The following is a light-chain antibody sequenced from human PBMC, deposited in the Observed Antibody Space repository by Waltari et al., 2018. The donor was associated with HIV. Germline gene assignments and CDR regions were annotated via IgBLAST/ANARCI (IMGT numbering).Light chain of an antibody. CDR1: QNLLYSSNNKNY. J-gene: IGKJ4*01. Sequence: TQSPDSLAVSLGERATINCKSSQNLLYSSNNKNYLAWYQQKAGQPPKLLIYWASTRKSDVPDRFSGSGSGTDFTLTISSLQAEDVAVYYCQQHYATPLTFGGGTKVEIK. CDR3: QQHYATPLT. CDR2: WAS. V-gene: IGKV4-1*01.